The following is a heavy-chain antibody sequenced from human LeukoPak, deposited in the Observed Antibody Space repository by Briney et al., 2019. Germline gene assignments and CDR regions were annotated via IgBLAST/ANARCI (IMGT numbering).Heavy chain of an antibody. CDR3: ARGATVID. Sequence: GGSLRLSCAASVFIFSSDSMHWVRQAPRKGQEWVSSISSSSSYIYYADSVKGRFTISRDNAKNSLYLQMNSLRAEDTAVYYCARGATVIDWGQGTLVTVSS. J-gene: IGHJ4*02. D-gene: IGHD4-17*01. CDR1: VFIFSSDS. V-gene: IGHV3-21*01. CDR2: ISSSSSYI.